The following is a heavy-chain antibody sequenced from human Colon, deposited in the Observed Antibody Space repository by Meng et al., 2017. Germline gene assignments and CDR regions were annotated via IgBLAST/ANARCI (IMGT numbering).Heavy chain of an antibody. CDR1: GGSISSSSYY. CDR2: IYYSGST. J-gene: IGHJ3*02. CDR3: ARDERYYYDSSGYPNAFDI. V-gene: IGHV4-39*07. D-gene: IGHD3-22*01. Sequence: SETLSFTCTVSGGSISSSSYYWGWIRQPPGKGLEWIGSIYYSGSTYYNPSLKSRVTISVDTSKNQFSLKLSSVTAADTAVYYCARDERYYYDSSGYPNAFDIWGQGTMVTVSS.